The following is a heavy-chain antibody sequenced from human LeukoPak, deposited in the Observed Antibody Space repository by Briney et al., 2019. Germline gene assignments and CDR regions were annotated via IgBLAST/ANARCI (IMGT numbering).Heavy chain of an antibody. CDR3: ARASSPNYYYYYGMDV. J-gene: IGHJ6*02. Sequence: GGSLRLSCAASGFTFSSYSMNWVRQAPGKGLEWVSSISSSSSYIYYADSVKGRSTISRDNAKNSLYLQMNSLRAEDTAVYYCARASSPNYYYYYGMDVWGQGTTVTVSS. CDR1: GFTFSSYS. CDR2: ISSSSSYI. V-gene: IGHV3-21*01. D-gene: IGHD2-2*01.